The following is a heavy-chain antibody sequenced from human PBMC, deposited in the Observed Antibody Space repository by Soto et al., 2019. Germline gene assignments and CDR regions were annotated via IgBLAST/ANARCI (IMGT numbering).Heavy chain of an antibody. V-gene: IGHV4-31*03. CDR1: GGSISSGGYY. D-gene: IGHD6-19*01. Sequence: SETLSLTCTVSGGSISSGGYYWSWIRQDPGKDLEWIGYIYYSGSTYYIPSLKSRLTISVDTSKNQFSLKLSSVTASDTAVYYCARSPQQWLKDAFDIWGQGRMVTVSS. J-gene: IGHJ3*02. CDR2: IYYSGST. CDR3: ARSPQQWLKDAFDI.